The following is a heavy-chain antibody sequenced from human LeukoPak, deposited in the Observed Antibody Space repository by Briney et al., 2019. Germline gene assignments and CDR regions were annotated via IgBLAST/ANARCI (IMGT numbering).Heavy chain of an antibody. V-gene: IGHV4-59*01. CDR3: AKAAKFYYGSQTYYYFDY. CDR2: IYHSGPS. CDR1: SASISTYY. Sequence: SETLSLTCTVSSASISTYYWSWIRQPPGKGLEWIAYIYHSGPSNYNPSLKSRVAMSVDTSKSQFSLSLTSVTTADTAVYYCAKAAKFYYGSQTYYYFDYWGQGILVTVSS. D-gene: IGHD3-10*01. J-gene: IGHJ4*02.